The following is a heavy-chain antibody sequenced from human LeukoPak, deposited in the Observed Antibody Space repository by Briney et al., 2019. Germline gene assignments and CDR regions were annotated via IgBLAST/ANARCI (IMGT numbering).Heavy chain of an antibody. V-gene: IGHV3-30*01. J-gene: IGHJ4*02. Sequence: PGGSLRLSYAASGFTFSSYAMHWVRQAPGKGLEWVAVISYDGSNKYYADSVKGRFTISRDNSKNTLYLQMNSLRAEDTAVYYCAREGRRLWSDFDYWGQGTLVTVSS. CDR3: AREGRRLWSDFDY. CDR2: ISYDGSNK. D-gene: IGHD5-18*01. CDR1: GFTFSSYA.